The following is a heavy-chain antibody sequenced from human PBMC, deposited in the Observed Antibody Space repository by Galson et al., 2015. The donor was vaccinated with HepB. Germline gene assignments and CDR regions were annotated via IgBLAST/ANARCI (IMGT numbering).Heavy chain of an antibody. CDR1: GFTFSSYA. J-gene: IGHJ4*02. Sequence: SLRLSCAASGFTFSSYAMHWVRQAPGKGLEWVAVISYDGSNKYYADSVKGRFTISRDNSKNTLYLQMNGLRAEDTAVYYCARDPRYDSSGYWLDYWGQGTLVTVSS. CDR2: ISYDGSNK. CDR3: ARDPRYDSSGYWLDY. V-gene: IGHV3-30-3*01. D-gene: IGHD3-22*01.